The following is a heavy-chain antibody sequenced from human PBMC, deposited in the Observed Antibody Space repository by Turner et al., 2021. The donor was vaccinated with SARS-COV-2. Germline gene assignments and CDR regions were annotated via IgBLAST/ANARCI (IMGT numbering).Heavy chain of an antibody. D-gene: IGHD2-8*02. CDR3: AKDTGWGLESPYYFDY. CDR2: ISGSGGST. CDR1: GFTFSSYA. J-gene: IGHJ4*02. V-gene: IGHV3-23*04. Sequence: EVQLVESGGGLVQPGGSLRLSCAASGFTFSSYAMSWVRQAPGKGLEWVSAISGSGGSTYYADSVKGRFTISRDNSKNTLYLQMNSLRAEDTAVYYCAKDTGWGLESPYYFDYWGQGTLVTVSS.